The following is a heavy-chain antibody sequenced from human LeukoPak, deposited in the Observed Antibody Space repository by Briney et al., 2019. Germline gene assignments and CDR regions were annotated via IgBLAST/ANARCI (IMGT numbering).Heavy chain of an antibody. CDR3: ASTPAAGPFDY. CDR1: GGSFSGYY. D-gene: IGHD6-13*01. CDR2: INHSGST. Sequence: PSETLSVTCAVYGGSFSGYYWSWIRQPPGKGLEWIGEINHSGSTNYNPSLKSRVTISVDTSKNQFSLKLSSVTAADTAVYYCASTPAAGPFDYWGQGTLVTVSS. V-gene: IGHV4-34*01. J-gene: IGHJ4*02.